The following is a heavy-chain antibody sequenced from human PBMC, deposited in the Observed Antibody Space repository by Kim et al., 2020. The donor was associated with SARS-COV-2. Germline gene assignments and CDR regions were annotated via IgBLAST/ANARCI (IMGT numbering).Heavy chain of an antibody. CDR1: GGSVSSGSYY. Sequence: SETLSLTCTVSGGSVSSGSYYWSWIRQPPGKGLEWIGYIYYSGSTNYNPSLKSRVTISVDTSKNQFSLKLSSVTAADTAVYYCARDGGNDPMFHYYGMDV. V-gene: IGHV4-61*01. J-gene: IGHJ6*01. D-gene: IGHD3-16*01. CDR2: IYYSGST. CDR3: ARDGGNDPMFHYYGMDV.